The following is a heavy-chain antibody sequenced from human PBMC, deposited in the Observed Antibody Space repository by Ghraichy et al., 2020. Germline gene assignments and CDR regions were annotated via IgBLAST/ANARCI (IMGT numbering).Heavy chain of an antibody. V-gene: IGHV1-2*06. CDR3: ARVLGMRTHYYYYYGMDV. D-gene: IGHD7-27*01. J-gene: IGHJ6*02. CDR2: INPNSGGT. CDR1: GYTFTGYN. Sequence: ASVKVSCKASGYTFTGYNMHWVRQAPGQGLEWMGRINPNSGGTNYAQKFQGRVTMTRDTSISTAYMELSRLRSDDTAVYYCARVLGMRTHYYYYYGMDVWGQGTTVTVSS.